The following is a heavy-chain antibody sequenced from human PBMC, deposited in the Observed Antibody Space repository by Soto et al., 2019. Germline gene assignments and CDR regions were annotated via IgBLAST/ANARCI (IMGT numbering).Heavy chain of an antibody. D-gene: IGHD3-3*01. CDR1: GHTFTSYG. CDR3: ARDPTYYDFWSGLPNYYYYGMDV. J-gene: IGHJ6*02. Sequence: ASVKVSCKASGHTFTSYGISWVRQAPGQGLEWMGWISAYNGNTNYAQKLQGRVTMTTDTSTSTAYMELRSLRSDDTAVYYCARDPTYYDFWSGLPNYYYYGMDVWGQGTTVTVSS. CDR2: ISAYNGNT. V-gene: IGHV1-18*04.